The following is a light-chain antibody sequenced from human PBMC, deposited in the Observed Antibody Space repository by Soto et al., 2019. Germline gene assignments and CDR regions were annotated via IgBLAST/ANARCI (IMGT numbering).Light chain of an antibody. CDR3: QQRSKWPPWT. CDR2: DAS. CDR1: QSVRSY. J-gene: IGKJ1*01. V-gene: IGKV3-11*01. Sequence: EIVLTQSPATLSLSPGERATLSCRASQSVRSYLAWYQQKPGQAPRLLIYDASNRATGIPARFTGSGSGTDFTLTISSLEPEDFAVYYCQQRSKWPPWTFGQGTKVEIK.